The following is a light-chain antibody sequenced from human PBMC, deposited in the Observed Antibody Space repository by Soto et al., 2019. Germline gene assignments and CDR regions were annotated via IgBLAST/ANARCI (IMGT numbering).Light chain of an antibody. CDR1: QNISVW. V-gene: IGKV1-5*01. Sequence: DIQTTQSPSTLSASVGDGVTITCRASQNISVWLAWYQQRPGKAPKFLMYDASSLETGVPSRFSGSGSGTEFTLTIRSLQPDDSATYYCQQYDSSSPTFGQGTKLEIK. CDR2: DAS. J-gene: IGKJ2*01. CDR3: QQYDSSSPT.